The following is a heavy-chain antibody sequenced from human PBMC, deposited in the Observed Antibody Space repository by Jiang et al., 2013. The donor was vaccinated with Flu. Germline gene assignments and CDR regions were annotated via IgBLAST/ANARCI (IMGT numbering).Heavy chain of an antibody. J-gene: IGHJ5*02. CDR1: GYSFTSYW. CDR3: ARHAEIAVAGENWFDP. CDR2: IDPSDSYT. D-gene: IGHD6-19*01. V-gene: IGHV5-10-1*01. Sequence: VQLVESGAEVKKPGESLRISCKGSGYSFTSYWISWVRQMPGKGLEWMGRIDPSDSYTNYSPSFQGHVTISADKSISTAYLQWSSLKASDTAMYYCARHAEIAVAGENWFDPWGQGTLVTVSS.